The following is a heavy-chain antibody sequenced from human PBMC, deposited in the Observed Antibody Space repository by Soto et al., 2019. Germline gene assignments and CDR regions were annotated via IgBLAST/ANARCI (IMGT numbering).Heavy chain of an antibody. Sequence: GGSLRLSCAASGFTFSSYAMSWVRQAPGKGLEWVSAISGSGGSTYYADSVKGRFTISRDNSKNTLYLQMNSLRAEDTAVYYCAKDRVPVVGYSSSSSWGQGTLVTVSS. CDR3: AKDRVPVVGYSSSSS. D-gene: IGHD6-6*01. CDR2: ISGSGGST. CDR1: GFTFSSYA. J-gene: IGHJ5*02. V-gene: IGHV3-23*01.